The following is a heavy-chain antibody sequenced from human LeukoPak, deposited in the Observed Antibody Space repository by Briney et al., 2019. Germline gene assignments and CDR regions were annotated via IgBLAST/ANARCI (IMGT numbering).Heavy chain of an antibody. V-gene: IGHV4-34*01. CDR1: GGSFSGYC. D-gene: IGHD3-10*01. CDR3: ARGLTMAL. Sequence: SETLSLTCTVSGGSFSGYCCSWVRQPPGKGLEWIGEISYSGSTNYNPSLKSRVTISVDTSKNQFSLRLSSVTAADTAVYYCARGLTMALWGQGTLVTVSS. CDR2: ISYSGST. J-gene: IGHJ3*01.